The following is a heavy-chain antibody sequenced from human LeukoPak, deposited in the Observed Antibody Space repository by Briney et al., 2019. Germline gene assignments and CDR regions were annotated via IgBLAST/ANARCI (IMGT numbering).Heavy chain of an antibody. CDR1: GGSISSGDYY. J-gene: IGHJ6*03. Sequence: PSETLSLTCTVFGGSISSGDYYWSWIRQPPGKGLEWIGYIYYSGSTYYNPSLKSRVTISVDTSKNQFSLKLSSVTAADTAVYYCAQSYSVRLGPESYYYFYVDVWGKGTTITVSS. CDR2: IYYSGST. V-gene: IGHV4-30-4*01. D-gene: IGHD5/OR15-5a*01. CDR3: AQSYSVRLGPESYYYFYVDV.